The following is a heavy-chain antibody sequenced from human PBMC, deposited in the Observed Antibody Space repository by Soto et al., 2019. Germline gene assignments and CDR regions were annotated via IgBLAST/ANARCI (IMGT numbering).Heavy chain of an antibody. V-gene: IGHV4-59*01. D-gene: IGHD3-10*01. CDR2: IYYSGST. Sequence: KPSETLSLTCTVSGGSISSYYWSWIRQPPGKGLEWIGYIYYSGSTNYNPSLKSRVTISVDTSKNQFSLKLSSVTAADTAVYYCARDPDSGSYYGWFDPWGQGTLVTVSS. CDR3: ARDPDSGSYYGWFDP. CDR1: GGSISSYY. J-gene: IGHJ5*02.